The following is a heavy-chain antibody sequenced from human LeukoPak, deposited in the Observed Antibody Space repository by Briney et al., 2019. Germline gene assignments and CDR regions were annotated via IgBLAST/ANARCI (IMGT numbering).Heavy chain of an antibody. Sequence: GASLRLSCAASGFTFSSYAMSWVRQAPGKGLEWVSAISGSGGSTYYADSVKGRFTISRDNSKNTLYLQMNSLRAEDTAVYYCATFWGSGSYYYYYMVVWGKGTTVTVSS. CDR2: ISGSGGST. CDR3: ATFWGSGSYYYYYMVV. J-gene: IGHJ6*03. V-gene: IGHV3-23*01. CDR1: GFTFSSYA. D-gene: IGHD3-10*01.